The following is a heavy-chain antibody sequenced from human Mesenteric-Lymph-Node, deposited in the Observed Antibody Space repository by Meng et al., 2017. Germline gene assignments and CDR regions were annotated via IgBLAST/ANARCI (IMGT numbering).Heavy chain of an antibody. V-gene: IGHV3-23*01. D-gene: IGHD6-19*01. J-gene: IGHJ4*02. Sequence: ETLSLTCAASGFTFSSYWMHWVRQAPGKGLEWVSAISGSGGSTYYADSVKGRFTISRDNSKNTLYLQMNSLRAEDTAVYYCTRAMDSSGCPVHWGQGTLVTVSS. CDR2: ISGSGGST. CDR1: GFTFSSYW. CDR3: TRAMDSSGCPVH.